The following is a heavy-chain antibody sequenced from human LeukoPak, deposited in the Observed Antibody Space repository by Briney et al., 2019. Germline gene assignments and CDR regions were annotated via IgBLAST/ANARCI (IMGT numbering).Heavy chain of an antibody. Sequence: GGSLRLSCAASGFTFRSYAMSWVRQAPGKGLAWVSTISGGSGSTYCADSVKGRFTISRDNSKNTLYLQMNSLSTEDTAVYYCAKDSGIAVAVGYSWLDPWGQGTLVIVSS. CDR2: ISGGSGST. D-gene: IGHD6-13*01. CDR3: AKDSGIAVAVGYSWLDP. J-gene: IGHJ5*02. V-gene: IGHV3-23*01. CDR1: GFTFRSYA.